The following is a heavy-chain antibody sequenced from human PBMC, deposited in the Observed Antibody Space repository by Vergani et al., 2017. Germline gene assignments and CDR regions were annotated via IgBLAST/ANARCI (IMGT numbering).Heavy chain of an antibody. CDR3: ARDGGTFTLGGVIVSYYFDY. CDR2: INPNSGGT. J-gene: IGHJ4*02. CDR1: GYTFTGYY. V-gene: IGHV1-2*02. Sequence: QVQLVQSGAEVKKPGASVKVSCKASGYTFTGYYMHWVRQAPGQGLEWMGWINPNSGGTNYAQKFQGRVTMTRDTSISTAYMELSRLRSDDTAVYYCARDGGTFTLGGVIVSYYFDYWGQGTLVTVSS. D-gene: IGHD3-16*02.